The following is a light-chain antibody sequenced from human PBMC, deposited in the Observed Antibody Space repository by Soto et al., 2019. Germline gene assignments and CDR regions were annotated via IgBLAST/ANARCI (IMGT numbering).Light chain of an antibody. V-gene: IGKV1-5*03. CDR1: QTISSW. Sequence: DIQMTQSPSTLSASVGDRVSIACRASQTISSWLAWYQQKPGKAPKLLIYKASSLESGVPSRFSGSGSGAEFTLTISSLQPDDFATYYCQQYNSYPLTFGGGTKVEIK. J-gene: IGKJ4*01. CDR2: KAS. CDR3: QQYNSYPLT.